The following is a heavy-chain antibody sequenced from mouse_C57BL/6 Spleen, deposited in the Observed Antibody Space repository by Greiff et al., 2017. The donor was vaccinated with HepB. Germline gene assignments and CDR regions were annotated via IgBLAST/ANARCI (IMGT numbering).Heavy chain of an antibody. CDR3: AREGRDSYYYWYFDV. V-gene: IGHV5-4*01. J-gene: IGHJ1*03. D-gene: IGHD2-12*01. CDR1: GFTFSSYA. Sequence: EVMLVESGGGLVKPGGSLKLSCAASGFTFSSYAMSWVRQTPEKRLEWVATISDGGSYTYYPDNVKGRFTISRDNAKNNLYLQMRHLTSEDTAMYYCAREGRDSYYYWYFDVWGTGTTVTVSS. CDR2: ISDGGSYT.